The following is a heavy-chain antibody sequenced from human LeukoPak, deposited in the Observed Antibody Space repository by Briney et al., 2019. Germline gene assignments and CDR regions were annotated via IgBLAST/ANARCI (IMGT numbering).Heavy chain of an antibody. CDR1: GFTVTTNY. CDR2: IYSGGST. V-gene: IGHV3-53*04. D-gene: IGHD3-3*01. CDR3: ARGDFWSGYYTGLY. Sequence: GGSLRLSCAASGFTVTTNYMSWVRQAPGKGLEWISVIYSGGSTYYADSVKGRFTISRHNSKNTLYLQMDSLRDEDTAVYYCARGDFWSGYYTGLYWGQGTLVTVSS. J-gene: IGHJ4*02.